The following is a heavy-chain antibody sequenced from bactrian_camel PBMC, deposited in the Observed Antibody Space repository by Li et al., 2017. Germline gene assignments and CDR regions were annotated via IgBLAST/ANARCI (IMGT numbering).Heavy chain of an antibody. CDR1: GDRIGRYC. CDR2: IESDGST. D-gene: IGHD2*01. V-gene: IGHV3S9*01. J-gene: IGHJ6*01. Sequence: HVQLVESGGGSVQVGGSLTLSCVASGDRIGRYCMGWFRQIPDREREGVAGIESDGSTSYADSVKGRFTISQDSAKNTVYLQMNSLKSEDTAVYYCVRPDCGRSDFYTFAFWGQGTQVTVS. CDR3: VRPDCGRSDFYTFAF.